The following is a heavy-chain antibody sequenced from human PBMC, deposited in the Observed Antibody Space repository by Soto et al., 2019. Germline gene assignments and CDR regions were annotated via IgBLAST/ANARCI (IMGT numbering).Heavy chain of an antibody. J-gene: IGHJ4*02. CDR3: AKDRESSTWGTIFDY. CDR1: GFTFTSYA. CDR2: TSAGGGST. Sequence: EVHLLESGGGLVQPGGSLRLSCAASGFTFTSYAMNWVRQAPGKGLEWVSVTSAGGGSTYYADSVKGRFTISRDNSKNTLFLQMNSLRVEDTAVYYCAKDRESSTWGTIFDYWGQGTLVTVSS. V-gene: IGHV3-23*01. D-gene: IGHD6-13*01.